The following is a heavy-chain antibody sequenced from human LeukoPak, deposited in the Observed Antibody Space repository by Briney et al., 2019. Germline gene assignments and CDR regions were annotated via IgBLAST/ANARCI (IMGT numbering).Heavy chain of an antibody. D-gene: IGHD6-13*01. Sequence: SSETLSLTCTVSGGSISSGSYYWSWIRQPAGKGLEWIGRIYTSGSTNYNPSLKSRVTISVDTSKNQFSLKLSSVTAADTAVYYCARGGLGSSWTSPLDPWGQGTLVTVSS. CDR1: GGSISSGSYY. CDR2: IYTSGST. CDR3: ARGGLGSSWTSPLDP. J-gene: IGHJ5*02. V-gene: IGHV4-61*02.